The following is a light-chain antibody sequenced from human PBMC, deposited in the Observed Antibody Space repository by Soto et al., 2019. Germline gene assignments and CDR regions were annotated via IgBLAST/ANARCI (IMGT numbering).Light chain of an antibody. J-gene: IGLJ2*01. CDR3: RSFAGNNNLV. V-gene: IGLV2-8*01. CDR1: SSDVGGYNY. CDR2: EVS. Sequence: QSALTQPPSASGSPGQSVTISCTGTSSDVGGYNYVSWYQQHPGKAPKLMISEVSKRPSGVPDRFSGSKSGNTASLTVTGLQAEDEADYYCRSFAGNNNLVFGGGTKLTVL.